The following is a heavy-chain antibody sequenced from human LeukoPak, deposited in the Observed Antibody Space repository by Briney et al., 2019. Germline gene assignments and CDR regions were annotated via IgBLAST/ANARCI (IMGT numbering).Heavy chain of an antibody. CDR2: IGTAGDT. V-gene: IGHV3-13*04. CDR1: GFTFSSYD. Sequence: PGGSLRLSCAASGFTFSSYDMHWVRQATGKGLEWVSAIGTAGDTYYPGSVKGRFAISRENAKNSLYLQMNSLRAGDTAVYYCARAAVVRGVKSTLFDYWGQGTPVTVSS. CDR3: ARAAVVRGVKSTLFDY. J-gene: IGHJ4*02. D-gene: IGHD3-10*01.